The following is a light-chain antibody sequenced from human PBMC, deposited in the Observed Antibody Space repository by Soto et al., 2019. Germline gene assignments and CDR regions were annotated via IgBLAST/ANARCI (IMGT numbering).Light chain of an antibody. CDR1: QDIKDW. J-gene: IGKJ4*01. Sequence: DVQMTQSPSSLSASVGDRVTITCRASQDIKDWLAWYQQKPAKAPKSLISAASNLQPGVPSRFSGSGSGTEFTLTIPSLQPEDSATYYCQQYNIYPLTFGGGTKVEIK. V-gene: IGKV1D-16*01. CDR3: QQYNIYPLT. CDR2: AAS.